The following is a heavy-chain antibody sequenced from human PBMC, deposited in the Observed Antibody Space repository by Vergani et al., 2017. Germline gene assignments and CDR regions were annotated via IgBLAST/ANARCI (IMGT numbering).Heavy chain of an antibody. Sequence: VQLQESGPGLVKPSQTLSLTCTVSGGSISSGGYYLSWIRQHPGKGLEWIGYIYYSGSTYYNPSLKSRVTISVDTSKNQFSLKLSSVTAADTAVYYCARSSPTGTQRDRIYYFDYWGQGTLVTVSS. CDR1: GGSISSGGYY. V-gene: IGHV4-31*03. D-gene: IGHD1/OR15-1a*01. J-gene: IGHJ4*02. CDR3: ARSSPTGTQRDRIYYFDY. CDR2: IYYSGST.